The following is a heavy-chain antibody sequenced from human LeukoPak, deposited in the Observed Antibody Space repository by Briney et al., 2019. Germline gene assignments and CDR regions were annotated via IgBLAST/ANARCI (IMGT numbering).Heavy chain of an antibody. D-gene: IGHD3-22*01. CDR2: IKGNGAGT. CDR3: AKVRVYDSSGYYHGPYYFDY. Sequence: PGGSLRLSCEASGFTFSNYALIWVRRAPGKGLEWVSAIKGNGAGTYYADSVKGRFTISRDNSKNTLYLQMNSLRAEDTAVYYCAKVRVYDSSGYYHGPYYFDYWGQGTLVTVSS. J-gene: IGHJ4*02. V-gene: IGHV3-23*01. CDR1: GFTFSNYA.